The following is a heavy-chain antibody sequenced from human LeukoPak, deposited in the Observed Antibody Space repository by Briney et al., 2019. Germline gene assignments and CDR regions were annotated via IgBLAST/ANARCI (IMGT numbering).Heavy chain of an antibody. D-gene: IGHD3-3*01. J-gene: IGHJ6*03. CDR2: ISNSGDST. Sequence: GGSLRLSCAASGFTFSSYAMSWVRQAPGKGLEWVSIISNSGDSTIYADSVKGRFTISRDNSNNTLSLQMNSLRAEDTAVYYCAKDGGGTIFGMVIILHYMDVWGKGTTVTVSS. V-gene: IGHV3-23*01. CDR1: GFTFSSYA. CDR3: AKDGGGTIFGMVIILHYMDV.